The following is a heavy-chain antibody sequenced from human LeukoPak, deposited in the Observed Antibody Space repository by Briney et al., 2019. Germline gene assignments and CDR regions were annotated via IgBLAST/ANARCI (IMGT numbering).Heavy chain of an antibody. CDR2: INPSGGST. J-gene: IGHJ3*02. D-gene: IGHD6-19*01. CDR1: GYTFTSYY. Sequence: EASVKVSCKASGYTFTSYYMHWARQAPGQGLEWMGIINPSGGSTSYAQKFQGRVTMTRDTSTSTVYMELSSLRSEDTAVYYCAREEGLSGYSSGWYYDSAGNAFDIWGQGTMVTVSS. V-gene: IGHV1-46*01. CDR3: AREEGLSGYSSGWYYDSAGNAFDI.